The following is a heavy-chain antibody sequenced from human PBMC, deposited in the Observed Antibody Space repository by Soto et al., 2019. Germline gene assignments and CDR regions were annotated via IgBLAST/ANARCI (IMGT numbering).Heavy chain of an antibody. V-gene: IGHV4-39*01. Sequence: QLQLQESGPGLVKPSETLSLTCTVSGGSISSNNYYWGWIRQPPRKGLEWIGSIYYSGTTYYNPSLKNRLTISVDTSKNLFSLKLSSVTAADTAVYYCARHRLLTPPVYWGQGALVTVSS. J-gene: IGHJ4*02. CDR3: ARHRLLTPPVY. CDR2: IYYSGTT. CDR1: GGSISSNNYY. D-gene: IGHD1-26*01.